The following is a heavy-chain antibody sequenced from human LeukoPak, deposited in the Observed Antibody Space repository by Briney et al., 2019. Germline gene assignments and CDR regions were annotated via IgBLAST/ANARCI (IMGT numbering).Heavy chain of an antibody. V-gene: IGHV3-48*02. CDR2: ISSSGSTK. Sequence: GGSLRLPCAASGFSFSSYSMNWVRQAPGKGLEWVSFISSSGSTKSYADSVKGRFTISRDNAKNSLYLQMNSLRDEDTAVYYCARSVYYADYWGQGTLVTVSS. CDR1: GFSFSSYS. J-gene: IGHJ4*02. CDR3: ARSVYYADY. D-gene: IGHD3-22*01.